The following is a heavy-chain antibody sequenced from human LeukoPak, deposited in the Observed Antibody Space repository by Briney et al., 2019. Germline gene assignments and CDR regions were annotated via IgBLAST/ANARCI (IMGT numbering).Heavy chain of an antibody. Sequence: SETLSLTCTVSGGSISSSTYYWGWVRQPPGKGLEWIGSVSYSGTTYYNTSLRSRVTISIDTSRNQFSLKVTSVTAADTAVYYCARVSLEWLFPGFDYWGQGTLVTVSS. D-gene: IGHD3-3*01. CDR3: ARVSLEWLFPGFDY. CDR1: GGSISSSTYY. CDR2: VSYSGTT. J-gene: IGHJ4*02. V-gene: IGHV4-39*02.